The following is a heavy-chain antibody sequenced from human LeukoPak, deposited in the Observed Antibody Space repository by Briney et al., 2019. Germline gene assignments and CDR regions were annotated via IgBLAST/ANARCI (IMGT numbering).Heavy chain of an antibody. CDR2: IDYSGST. CDR1: GGSISSGGYY. D-gene: IGHD3-22*01. CDR3: AGYDSSSGYFDY. J-gene: IGHJ4*02. Sequence: SETLPLTCTVSGGSISSGGYYWSWIRQHPGKGLEWIGYIDYSGSTNYNPSLKSRVIISVDTSKNQFSLKLSSVTAADTAVYYCAGYDSSSGYFDYWGQGTLVTVSS. V-gene: IGHV4-31*03.